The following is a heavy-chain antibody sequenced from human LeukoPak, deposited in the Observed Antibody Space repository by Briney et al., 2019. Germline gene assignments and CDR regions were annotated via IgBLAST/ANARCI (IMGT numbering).Heavy chain of an antibody. V-gene: IGHV3-21*01. D-gene: IGHD3-9*01. CDR1: GFTFSSYS. Sequence: GGSLRLSCAASGFTFSSYSMNWVRQAPGKGLEWVSSISSSSSYIYYADSVKGRFTISTDNAKNSLYLQMNSLRAEDTAVYYCARGLSYYDILTGYYKPYDYWGQGALVTVSS. CDR3: ARGLSYYDILTGYYKPYDY. CDR2: ISSSSSYI. J-gene: IGHJ4*02.